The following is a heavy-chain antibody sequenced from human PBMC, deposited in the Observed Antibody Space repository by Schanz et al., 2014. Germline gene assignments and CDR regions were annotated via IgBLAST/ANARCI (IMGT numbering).Heavy chain of an antibody. CDR1: GYTFISYG. CDR3: ARAKRFGDMDV. J-gene: IGHJ6*02. V-gene: IGHV1-18*01. Sequence: QVQLVQSGAEVKKPGASVKVSCKASGYTFISYGIKWVRQAPGQGLEWMGWISAYNGHTDYAQKLQGRVTLTIDTSTSTAYMELRNLRSDDTAVYYCARAKRFGDMDVWGQGTTVTVSS. CDR2: ISAYNGHT. D-gene: IGHD3-10*01.